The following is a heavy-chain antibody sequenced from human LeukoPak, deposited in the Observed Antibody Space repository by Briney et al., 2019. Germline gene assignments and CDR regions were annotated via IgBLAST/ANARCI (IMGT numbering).Heavy chain of an antibody. CDR1: GGSFSGYY. CDR3: AREFRY. CDR2: INHSGST. V-gene: IGHV4-34*01. J-gene: IGHJ4*02. Sequence: SETLSLTCAVHGGSFSGYYWSWIRQPPGKGLEWIGEINHSGSTNYNPSLKSRVTISVDTSKNQFSLKLSSVTAADTAVYYRAREFRYWGQGTLVTVSS.